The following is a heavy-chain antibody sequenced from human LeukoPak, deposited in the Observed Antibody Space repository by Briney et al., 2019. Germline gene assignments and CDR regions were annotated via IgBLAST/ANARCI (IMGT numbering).Heavy chain of an antibody. CDR3: ARAGGGWNDH. D-gene: IGHD6-19*01. J-gene: IGHJ4*02. Sequence: GGSLRLSCVASGFTFSNYWMSWVRQAPGKGLEWVANIKPDGSEKYYVDSAKGRFTVSRDNAKNSQYLQMSSLRADDTAVYFCARAGGGWNDHWGQGTLVTVPS. CDR2: IKPDGSEK. CDR1: GFTFSNYW. V-gene: IGHV3-7*05.